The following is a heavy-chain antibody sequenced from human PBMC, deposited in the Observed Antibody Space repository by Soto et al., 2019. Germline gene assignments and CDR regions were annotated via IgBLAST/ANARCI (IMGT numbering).Heavy chain of an antibody. J-gene: IGHJ6*02. Sequence: PGESLKISCKGSGYSFTSYWIGWVRQMPGKGLEWTGIIYPGDSDTRYSPSFQGQVTISADKSISTAYLQWGSLKASDTAMYYCARPGLNYYGSGSYYDYGMDVWGQGTTVTVSS. CDR3: ARPGLNYYGSGSYYDYGMDV. D-gene: IGHD3-10*01. CDR2: IYPGDSDT. CDR1: GYSFTSYW. V-gene: IGHV5-51*01.